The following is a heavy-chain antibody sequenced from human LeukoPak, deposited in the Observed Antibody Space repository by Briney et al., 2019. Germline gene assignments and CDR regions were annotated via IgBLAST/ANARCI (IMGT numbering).Heavy chain of an antibody. CDR1: GFTFSSYG. Sequence: GGSLRLSCAASGFTFSSYGMHWVRQAPGKGLEWVAVISHDGSTTYYADSVKGRFTISRDNSKNTLYLQMDTLGAEDTAVYYCARAVVGKEDLDYWGQGTLVTVSS. D-gene: IGHD6-19*01. J-gene: IGHJ4*02. CDR3: ARAVVGKEDLDY. CDR2: ISHDGSTT. V-gene: IGHV3-30*03.